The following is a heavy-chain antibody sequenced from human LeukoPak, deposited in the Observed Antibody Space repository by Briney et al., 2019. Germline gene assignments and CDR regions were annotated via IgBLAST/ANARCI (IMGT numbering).Heavy chain of an antibody. CDR2: IRYDGSNK. CDR1: GFTFSSYG. D-gene: IGHD2-15*01. V-gene: IGHV3-30*02. Sequence: PGGSLRLSCAASGFTFSSYGMHWVRQAPGKGLEWVAFIRYDGSNKYYADSVKGRFTISRDNSKNTLYLQMNSLRAEDTAVYYCAKDQYCSGGSCYDAFDIWGQGTMVTVSS. CDR3: AKDQYCSGGSCYDAFDI. J-gene: IGHJ3*02.